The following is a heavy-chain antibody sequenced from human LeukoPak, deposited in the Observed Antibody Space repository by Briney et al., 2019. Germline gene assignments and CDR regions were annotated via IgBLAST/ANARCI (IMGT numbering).Heavy chain of an antibody. J-gene: IGHJ4*02. Sequence: GGSLRLSCSASGFTFSSYAMHWVRQAPGKGLEYVSVISSNGVSTYYADSVKGRFTISRDNSKNTLYLQMSSLRAEDTAVYYCARESGSYEAYFDYWGQGTLVTVSS. CDR3: ARESGSYEAYFDY. CDR2: ISSNGVST. CDR1: GFTFSSYA. D-gene: IGHD1-26*01. V-gene: IGHV3-64D*09.